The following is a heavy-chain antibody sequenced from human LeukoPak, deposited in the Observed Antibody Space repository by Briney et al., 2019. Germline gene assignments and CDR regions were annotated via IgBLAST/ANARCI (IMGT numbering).Heavy chain of an antibody. J-gene: IGHJ4*02. CDR3: ARDAGKGPKDFEFDY. CDR1: GFTFSKFA. V-gene: IGHV3-23*01. D-gene: IGHD1-14*01. Sequence: GGSLRLSCAASGFTFSKFAMSWVRQAPGKGLEWVSSISAPGDSTYYADSVKGRFTISRDNSKNTLFLLMNTPRAEDTAVYYCARDAGKGPKDFEFDYWGQGVRVIVSS. CDR2: ISAPGDST.